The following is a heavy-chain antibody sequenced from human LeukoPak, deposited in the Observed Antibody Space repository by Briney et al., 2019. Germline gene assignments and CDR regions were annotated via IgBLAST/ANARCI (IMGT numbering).Heavy chain of an antibody. Sequence: GGSLRLSCAASGFTFSSYWMHWVRQAPGKGLVWVSRINGDGSSTSYADSVKGRFTISRDNAKNTLYLQMNSLRAEDTAVYYCARTGYSYPTLDYWGQGALVTVSS. CDR2: INGDGSST. CDR1: GFTFSSYW. V-gene: IGHV3-74*01. CDR3: ARTGYSYPTLDY. D-gene: IGHD5-12*01. J-gene: IGHJ4*02.